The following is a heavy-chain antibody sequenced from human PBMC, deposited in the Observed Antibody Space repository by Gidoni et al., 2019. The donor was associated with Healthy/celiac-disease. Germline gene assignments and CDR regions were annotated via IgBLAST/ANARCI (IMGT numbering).Heavy chain of an antibody. D-gene: IGHD3-10*01. CDR3: ARGGTVRGVILFDY. J-gene: IGHJ4*02. Sequence: EVQLLESGGGLLQPGGSLRLSCAASGFTFSSYAMSWVRQAPGKGLEWVSANSGSGGSTYYADSVKGRFTISRDNSKNTLYLQMNSLRAEDTAVYYCARGGTVRGVILFDYWGQGTLVTVSS. V-gene: IGHV3-23*01. CDR1: GFTFSSYA. CDR2: NSGSGGST.